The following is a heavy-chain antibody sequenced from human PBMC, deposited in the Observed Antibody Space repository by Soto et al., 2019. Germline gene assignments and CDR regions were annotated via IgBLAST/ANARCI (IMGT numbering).Heavy chain of an antibody. D-gene: IGHD5-18*01. CDR2: ISSSGSAI. V-gene: IGHV3-11*01. Sequence: GWSLGLCCAACGVSFRNYDISWICQAPGKGLEWVSYISSSGSAIYYADSVKGRFTISRDNAKNSLYLQMNSLRAEDTAVYYCARDVDTAMVTDYWGQGTLVTVSS. J-gene: IGHJ4*02. CDR3: ARDVDTAMVTDY. CDR1: GVSFRNYD.